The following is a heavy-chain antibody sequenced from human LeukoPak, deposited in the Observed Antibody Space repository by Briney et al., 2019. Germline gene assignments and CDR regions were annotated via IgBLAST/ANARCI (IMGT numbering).Heavy chain of an antibody. CDR2: IRYDGSNK. Sequence: GGSLRLSCAASGFTFSSYGMHWVRQAPGKGLEWVAFIRYDGSNKYYADSVKGRFTISRDNSKNTLYLQMNSLRAEDTAVYYCAKDGYSLTEYYFDYWGQGTLVTVSS. V-gene: IGHV3-30*02. CDR3: AKDGYSLTEYYFDY. D-gene: IGHD4-23*01. J-gene: IGHJ4*02. CDR1: GFTFSSYG.